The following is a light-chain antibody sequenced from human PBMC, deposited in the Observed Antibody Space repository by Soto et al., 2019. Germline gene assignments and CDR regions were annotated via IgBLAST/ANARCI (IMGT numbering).Light chain of an antibody. Sequence: IVLTQSPATLSLTQGARAPLSCRARQSVSSYLAWYQQKPGQAPRLLIYDASNRATGIPARFSGSGSGTDFTLTISSLEPEDFAVYYCQQRSNWPPTFGGGTKVDIK. CDR1: QSVSSY. CDR3: QQRSNWPPT. V-gene: IGKV3-11*01. J-gene: IGKJ4*01. CDR2: DAS.